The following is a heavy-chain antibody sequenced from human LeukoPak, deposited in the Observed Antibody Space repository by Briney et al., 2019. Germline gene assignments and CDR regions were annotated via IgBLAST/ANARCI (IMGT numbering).Heavy chain of an antibody. Sequence: SQTLSLTCAISWDSVSSNSAAWNWFRQSPSRGLEWLGRTYYRSKWYSESAISVKSRIIINSDTSKNQFSLQLNSVAPEDTAVYYCARARFRAFDIWGQGTMVTVSS. CDR3: ARARFRAFDI. D-gene: IGHD3-16*01. CDR1: WDSVSSNSAA. CDR2: TYYRSKWYS. V-gene: IGHV6-1*01. J-gene: IGHJ3*02.